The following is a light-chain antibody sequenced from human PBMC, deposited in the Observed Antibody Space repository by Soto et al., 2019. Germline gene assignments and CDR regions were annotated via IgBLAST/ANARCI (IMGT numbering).Light chain of an antibody. CDR3: QSYDSSRSGFVV. V-gene: IGLV1-40*01. CDR2: GNS. J-gene: IGLJ2*01. CDR1: SSNIGAGYD. Sequence: QPVLTQPPSVSGAPGQRVTISCTGSSSNIGAGYDVHWYQQLPGTAPKLLIYGNSNRPSGVPDRFSGSKSGTSASLAITGLQAEDEADYYCQSYDSSRSGFVVFGGGTKLTVL.